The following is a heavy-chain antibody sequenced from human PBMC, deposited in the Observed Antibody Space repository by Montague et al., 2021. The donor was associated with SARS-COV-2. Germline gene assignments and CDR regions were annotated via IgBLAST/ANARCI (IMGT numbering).Heavy chain of an antibody. CDR1: GGSISSSSYY. Sequence: ETLSLTCTVSGGSISSSSYYWGWIRQPPGKGLEWIGSIYYSGSTYYNPSLKSRVTISVDTPKNQFSPKLSSVAAADTAVYYCARVGRQQLVRLSGMDVWGQGTTVTVSS. V-gene: IGHV4-39*07. J-gene: IGHJ6*02. D-gene: IGHD6-13*01. CDR3: ARVGRQQLVRLSGMDV. CDR2: IYYSGST.